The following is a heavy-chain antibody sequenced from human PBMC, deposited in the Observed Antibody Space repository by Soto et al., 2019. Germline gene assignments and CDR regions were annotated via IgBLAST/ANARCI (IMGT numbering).Heavy chain of an antibody. CDR3: ARAKGSSWTYHASDL. CDR1: GFTFSDHY. CDR2: IRNKANSYTT. J-gene: IGHJ3*01. D-gene: IGHD6-13*01. Sequence: EVQLVESGGGLVQPGGSLRLSCAASGFTFSDHYMDWVRQAPGEGLEWVGRIRNKANSYTTEYAASVKGRFTISRDDSEKSLYLQMNSLNNDDTAVYYCARAKGSSWTYHASDLWGQGTMVTVSS. V-gene: IGHV3-72*01.